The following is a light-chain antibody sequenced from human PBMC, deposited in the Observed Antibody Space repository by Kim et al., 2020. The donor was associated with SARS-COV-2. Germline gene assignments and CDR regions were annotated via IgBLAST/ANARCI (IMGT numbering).Light chain of an antibody. V-gene: IGLV1-44*01. CDR3: ATWDDSLRGRV. CDR1: SSNIGSNT. Sequence: GQRVTISCSGSSSNIGSNTLNWYHQLPGTAPKLLIYNNDQRPSGVSDRFSGSKSGTSASLAISGLQSEDEAYYYCATWDDSLRGRVFGGGTQLTVL. J-gene: IGLJ3*02. CDR2: NND.